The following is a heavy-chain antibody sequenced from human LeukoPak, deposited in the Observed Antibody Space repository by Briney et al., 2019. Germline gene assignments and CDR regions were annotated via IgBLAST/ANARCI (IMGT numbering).Heavy chain of an antibody. CDR1: GYTFTSYG. V-gene: IGHV1-18*01. CDR3: ARAHYDSSGYYPRYFDY. D-gene: IGHD3-22*01. J-gene: IGHJ4*02. Sequence: ASVKVSCKASGYTFTSYGISWVRQAPGQGLEGMGWISAYNGKTNYAQKLQGRVTMTTDTSTSTGYMELRSLRSDDTAVYYCARAHYDSSGYYPRYFDYCGQGTLVTVSS. CDR2: ISAYNGKT.